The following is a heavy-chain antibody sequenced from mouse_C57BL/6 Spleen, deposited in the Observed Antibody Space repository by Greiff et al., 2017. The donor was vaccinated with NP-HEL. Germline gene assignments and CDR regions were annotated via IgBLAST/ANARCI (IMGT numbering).Heavy chain of an antibody. V-gene: IGHV2-3*01. J-gene: IGHJ4*01. CDR1: GFSFTSYG. D-gene: IGHD1-1*01. CDR3: AKSIYYYGSSYEDYAMCD. CDR2: LWGDGST. Sequence: VKVVESGPGLVAPSQSLSITCTVSGFSFTSYGVSWVRQPPGKGLEWLGVLWGDGSTNYHSALISRLSISTDNSKSQVFLKLNSRQTDDTATYYCAKSIYYYGSSYEDYAMCDWGQGTSVTVSS.